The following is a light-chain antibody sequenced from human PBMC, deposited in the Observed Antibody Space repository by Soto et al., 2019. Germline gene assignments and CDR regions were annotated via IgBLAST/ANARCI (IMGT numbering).Light chain of an antibody. CDR2: DVS. CDR3: SSYTSSSTLCV. Sequence: QSVLTRPASVSGSPGQPITISCTGTSSDVGGYNYVSWYQQHPGKAPKLMIYDVSNRPSGVSNRFSGSKSGNTASLTISGLQAEDEADYYCSSYTSSSTLCVFGTGTKVTVL. J-gene: IGLJ1*01. CDR1: SSDVGGYNY. V-gene: IGLV2-14*01.